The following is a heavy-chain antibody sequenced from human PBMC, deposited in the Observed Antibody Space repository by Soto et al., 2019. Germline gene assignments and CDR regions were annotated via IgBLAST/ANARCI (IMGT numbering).Heavy chain of an antibody. CDR1: GFAFSSYW. D-gene: IGHD2-15*01. Sequence: EVQLVESGGGLVQPGGSLRLSCAASGFAFSSYWMHWVRQAPGKGLVWVSWIDPYETGITYAESVQGRFTISRDNAKNTLYLQMNSLRAEDTAVYYCTSDTFGARDSWGQGTLVTVSS. J-gene: IGHJ4*02. CDR3: TSDTFGARDS. V-gene: IGHV3-74*01. CDR2: IDPYETGI.